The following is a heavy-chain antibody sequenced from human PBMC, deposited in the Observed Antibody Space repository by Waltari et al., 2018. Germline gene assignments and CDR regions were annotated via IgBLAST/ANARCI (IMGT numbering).Heavy chain of an antibody. J-gene: IGHJ4*02. V-gene: IGHV4-4*02. CDR2: VHGGKT. CDR1: GDSMSSTYW. CDR3: ARDRGRGLYLDS. Sequence: QLQLQESGPGLVKPSGTLSLSCAVSGDSMSSTYWWSWVRQPPGKGLEWIGQVHGGKTNYNPSFASRVTVSLDTPNIQFSLRVTSVTAADSAIYYCARDRGRGLYLDSWGPGTLVAVSP. D-gene: IGHD2-15*01.